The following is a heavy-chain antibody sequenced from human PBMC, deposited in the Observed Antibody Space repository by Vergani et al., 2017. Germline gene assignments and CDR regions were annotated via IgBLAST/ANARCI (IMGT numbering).Heavy chain of an antibody. CDR1: GGTFSSYT. J-gene: IGHJ2*01. Sequence: QVHLVQSGAEVKKPGSSVKVSCKASGGTFSSYTISWVRQAPGQGLEWMGRIIPILGIANYAQKFQGRVTITADKSTSTAYMELSSLRSEDTAVYYCARDPSPYYYDSSGYYFPYWYFDLWGRGTLVTVSS. CDR3: ARDPSPYYYDSSGYYFPYWYFDL. V-gene: IGHV1-69*04. D-gene: IGHD3-22*01. CDR2: IIPILGIA.